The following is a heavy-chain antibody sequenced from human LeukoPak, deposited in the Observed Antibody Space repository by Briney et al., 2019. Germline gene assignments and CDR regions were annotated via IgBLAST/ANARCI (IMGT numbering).Heavy chain of an antibody. D-gene: IGHD5-24*01. J-gene: IGHJ4*02. V-gene: IGHV1-69*04. CDR1: GGTFSIYA. CDR3: ARDREEDGYNYY. Sequence: GASVKVSCKASGGTFSIYAISWVRQAPGQGLEWMGRIIPILGIANYAQKFQGRVTITADKSTSTAYMELSSLRSEDTAVYYCARDREEDGYNYYWGQGTLVTVSS. CDR2: IIPILGIA.